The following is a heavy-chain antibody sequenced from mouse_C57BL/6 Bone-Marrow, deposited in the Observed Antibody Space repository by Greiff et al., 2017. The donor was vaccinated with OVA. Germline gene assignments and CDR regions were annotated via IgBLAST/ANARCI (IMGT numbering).Heavy chain of an antibody. Sequence: VQLLQSGAELVKPGASVKISCKASGYAFSSYWMNWVKQTPGKGLEWIGQIYPGDGDTNYNGKFKGKATLTADKSSSTAYMQLSSLTSEDSAVYFCAQVGDYDGYYFDYWGQGTTLTVSS. J-gene: IGHJ2*01. V-gene: IGHV1-80*01. CDR2: IYPGDGDT. D-gene: IGHD2-4*01. CDR1: GYAFSSYW. CDR3: AQVGDYDGYYFDY.